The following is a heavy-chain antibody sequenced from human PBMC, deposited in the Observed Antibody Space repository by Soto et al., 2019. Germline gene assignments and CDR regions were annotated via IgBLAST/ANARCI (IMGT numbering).Heavy chain of an antibody. D-gene: IGHD3-10*01. Sequence: PSETLSLTCTVSGGSISSGGYYWSWIRQHPGKGLEWIGYIYYSGSTYYNPSLKSRVTISVDTSKNQFSLKLSSVTAADTAVYYCGRGVTLVRGVIHTPYFDYWGQGALVTVSS. CDR2: IYYSGST. V-gene: IGHV4-31*03. CDR1: GGSISSGGYY. J-gene: IGHJ4*02. CDR3: GRGVTLVRGVIHTPYFDY.